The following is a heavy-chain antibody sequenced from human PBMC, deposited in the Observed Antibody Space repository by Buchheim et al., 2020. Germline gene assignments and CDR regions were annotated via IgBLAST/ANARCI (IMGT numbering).Heavy chain of an antibody. CDR3: AKDRVLRYFDWFSAPSGS. CDR1: GFTFSSYG. D-gene: IGHD3-9*01. J-gene: IGHJ4*02. Sequence: QVQLVESGGGVVQPGRSLRLSCAAAGFTFSSYGMHWVRQAPGKGLEWVAVISYDGSNKYYADSVKGRFTISRDNSKNTLYLQMNSLRAEDTAVYYCAKDRVLRYFDWFSAPSGSWGQRTL. CDR2: ISYDGSNK. V-gene: IGHV3-30*18.